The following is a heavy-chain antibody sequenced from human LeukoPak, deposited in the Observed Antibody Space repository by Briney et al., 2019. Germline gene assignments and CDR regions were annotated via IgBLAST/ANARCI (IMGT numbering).Heavy chain of an antibody. D-gene: IGHD6-19*01. CDR3: ARRYSSGWYG. V-gene: IGHV4-39*01. Sequence: PSETLSLTCTVSGGSISSSSYYWGWIRQPPGKGLEWIGSIYYSGSTYYNPSLKSRVTISVDTSKNQFSLKLSSVTAADTAVYYCARRYSSGWYGWGQGTLVTVSS. J-gene: IGHJ4*02. CDR1: GGSISSSSYY. CDR2: IYYSGST.